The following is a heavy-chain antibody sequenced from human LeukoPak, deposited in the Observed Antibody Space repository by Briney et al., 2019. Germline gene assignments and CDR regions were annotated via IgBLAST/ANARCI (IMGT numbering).Heavy chain of an antibody. J-gene: IGHJ4*02. CDR3: ARDDVGYFDY. CDR2: ISSISSI. V-gene: IGHV3-48*01. D-gene: IGHD1-26*01. CDR1: GFTFSSYS. Sequence: RGGSLTRYCTASGFTFSSYSMNSIRQAPGKVVERTSYISSISSIYYVDSVKGRFIISRDSAKISLYLQMNSLRAEDTAVYYCARDDVGYFDYWGQGILVTVSS.